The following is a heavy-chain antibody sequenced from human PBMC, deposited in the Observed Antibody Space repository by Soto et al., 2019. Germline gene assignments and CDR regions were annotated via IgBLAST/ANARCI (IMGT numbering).Heavy chain of an antibody. CDR2: IIPIFETA. Sequence: SSVKVSCKTSGGTFTSFAISWVRQAPGQGLEWMGGIIPIFETANYAQKFQGRVTITADEITGTAYMELRSLRSEDTGVYYCARDLEVAVVRVYHHCYHGLDVWSKGT. D-gene: IGHD2-15*01. J-gene: IGHJ6*04. CDR1: GGTFTSFA. CDR3: ARDLEVAVVRVYHHCYHGLDV. V-gene: IGHV1-69*13.